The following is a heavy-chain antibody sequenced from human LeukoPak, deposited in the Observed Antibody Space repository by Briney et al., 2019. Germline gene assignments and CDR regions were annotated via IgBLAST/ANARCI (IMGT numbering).Heavy chain of an antibody. Sequence: PGGSLRLSCAASGFTFSNYAMSWVRQAPGKGLEWVSAIRSSSSYIYYADSVKGRFTISRDNAKNSLYLQMNSLRAEDTAVYYCARDPDPIVVVVAATGDPWGQGTLVTVSS. CDR1: GFTFSNYA. J-gene: IGHJ5*02. CDR2: IRSSSSYI. V-gene: IGHV3-21*01. CDR3: ARDPDPIVVVVAATGDP. D-gene: IGHD2-15*01.